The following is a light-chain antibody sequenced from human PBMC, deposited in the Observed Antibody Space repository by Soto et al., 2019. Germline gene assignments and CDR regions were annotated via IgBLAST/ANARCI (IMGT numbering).Light chain of an antibody. Sequence: DIQMTQSPSSLSASVRDRVTITCRASQGISNYLAWYQQKPGKVPKLLIYAASTLQSGVSSRFSGSGSGTDFTLTISSLQPEDVASYYCQKYDSAPWTFGQGTKVEIK. J-gene: IGKJ1*01. CDR2: AAS. V-gene: IGKV1-27*01. CDR3: QKYDSAPWT. CDR1: QGISNY.